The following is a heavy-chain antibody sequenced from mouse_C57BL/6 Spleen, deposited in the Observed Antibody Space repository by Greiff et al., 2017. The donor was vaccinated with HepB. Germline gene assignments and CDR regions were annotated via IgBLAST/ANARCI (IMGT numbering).Heavy chain of an antibody. CDR3: AKKGDDYDAWFAY. CDR2: IWSGGST. CDR1: GFSLTSYG. Sequence: VKLMESGPGLVQPSQSLSITCTVSGFSLTSYGVHWVRQPPGKGLEWLGVIWSGGSTDYNAAFISRLSISKDNSKSQVFFKMNSLQADDTAIYYCAKKGDDYDAWFAYWGQGTLVTVSA. J-gene: IGHJ3*01. V-gene: IGHV2-4*01. D-gene: IGHD2-4*01.